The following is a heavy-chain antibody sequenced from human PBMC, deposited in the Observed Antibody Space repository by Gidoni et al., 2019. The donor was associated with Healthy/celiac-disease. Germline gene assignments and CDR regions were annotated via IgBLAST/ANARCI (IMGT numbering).Heavy chain of an antibody. CDR1: GDSVPSHSAS. V-gene: IGHV6-1*01. CDR2: TYYRSKWYN. CDR3: ARVETGRRGSGYYFDY. D-gene: IGHD3-22*01. J-gene: IGHJ4*02. Sequence: QVQLPQSGPGLVKPAQTPSLTCAISGDSVPSHSASCNWIRQSPSRGLEWLGRTYYRSKWYNDYAVSVKSRITINPDTSKNQFSLQLNSVTPEDTAVYYCARVETGRRGSGYYFDYWGQGTLVTVSS.